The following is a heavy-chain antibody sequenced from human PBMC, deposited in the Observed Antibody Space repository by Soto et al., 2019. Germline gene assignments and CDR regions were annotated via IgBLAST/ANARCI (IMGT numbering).Heavy chain of an antibody. Sequence: ASVKVSCKASGYTFTNSGIIWVRQAPGQGLEWLGWINTDNGNTNYAQHLQGRVTLTTDSSTSTAYMDLRSLRSDDTAVYYCARDQCITTFGFYSMSYYGMDVWGPGTTVTVSS. CDR1: GYTFTNSG. D-gene: IGHD3-3*01. CDR2: INTDNGNT. CDR3: ARDQCITTFGFYSMSYYGMDV. V-gene: IGHV1-18*01. J-gene: IGHJ6*02.